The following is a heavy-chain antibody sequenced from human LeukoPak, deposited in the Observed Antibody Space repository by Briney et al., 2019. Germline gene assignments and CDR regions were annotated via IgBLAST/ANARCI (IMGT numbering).Heavy chain of an antibody. V-gene: IGHV1-18*01. CDR1: GYTFTSYA. CDR2: ISIYNGNT. CDR3: ARVAAAGTDYFDY. Sequence: ASVKVSCKASGYTFTSYAMHWVRQAPGQRLEWMGWISIYNGNTNYAQKLQGRVTMTTDTSTSTAYMELRSLRSDDTAVYYCARVAAAGTDYFDYWGQGTLVTVSS. D-gene: IGHD6-13*01. J-gene: IGHJ4*02.